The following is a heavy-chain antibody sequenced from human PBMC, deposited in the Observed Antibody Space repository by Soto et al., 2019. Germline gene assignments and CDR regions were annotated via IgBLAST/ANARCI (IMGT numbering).Heavy chain of an antibody. CDR3: ARGVDYYATSGYFSFDS. CDR2: VHYSGST. Sequence: SETLSLTCNLSGGSFHNFYWLWIRQPPGKGLEWVGHVHYSGSTNSSPSLNSRAPISLDRSRSQLSLKLRSVTAADTAMYFCARGVDYYATSGYFSFDSWGQGIPVTVSS. V-gene: IGHV4-59*01. J-gene: IGHJ4*02. CDR1: GGSFHNFY. D-gene: IGHD3-16*01.